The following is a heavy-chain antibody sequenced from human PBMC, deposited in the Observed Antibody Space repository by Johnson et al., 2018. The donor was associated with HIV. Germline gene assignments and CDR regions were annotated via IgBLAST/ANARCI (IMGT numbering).Heavy chain of an antibody. CDR2: ISYDGSNK. D-gene: IGHD4-23*01. CDR3: AKDSGVATLVTGAFDI. CDR1: GFTFSSYA. Sequence: QVQLVESGGGVVQPGTSLRLSCAASGFTFSSYAMHWVRQAPGKGLEWVAVISYDGSNKYYADSVKGRFTISRDNSKNTLYLQMNSLRAEDPAVYYCAKDSGVATLVTGAFDIWGQGTMVTVSS. V-gene: IGHV3-30*04. J-gene: IGHJ3*02.